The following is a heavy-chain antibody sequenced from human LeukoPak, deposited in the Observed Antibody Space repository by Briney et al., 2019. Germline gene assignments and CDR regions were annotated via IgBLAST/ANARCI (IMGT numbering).Heavy chain of an antibody. D-gene: IGHD3-9*01. Sequence: SETLSLTCAVYGGSFGGYYWSWIRQPPGKGLEWIGEINHSGSTNYNPSLKSRVTISVDTSKNQFSLKLSSVTAADTAVYYCARGYYDILTGYFIDYWGQGTLVTVSS. CDR1: GGSFGGYY. J-gene: IGHJ4*02. V-gene: IGHV4-34*01. CDR3: ARGYYDILTGYFIDY. CDR2: INHSGST.